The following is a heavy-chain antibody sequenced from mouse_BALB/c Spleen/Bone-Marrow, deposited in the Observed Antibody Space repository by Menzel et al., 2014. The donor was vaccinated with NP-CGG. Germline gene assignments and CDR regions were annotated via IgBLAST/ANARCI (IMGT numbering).Heavy chain of an antibody. CDR3: ARGNYEAMDY. V-gene: IGHV1-7*01. D-gene: IGHD2-1*01. Sequence: VQLQQSGAELAKPGASVKMSCKASGYTFTSYWMHWLKQRPGQGLEWIGYINPSTGYTEYNQKFKDKATLTADKSSSTAYMQLSSLTSEDSAVYYCARGNYEAMDYWGQGTSVTVSS. CDR1: GYTFTSYW. J-gene: IGHJ4*01. CDR2: INPSTGYT.